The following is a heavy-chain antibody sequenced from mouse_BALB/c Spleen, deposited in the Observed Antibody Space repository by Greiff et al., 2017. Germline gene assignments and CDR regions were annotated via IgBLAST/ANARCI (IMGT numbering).Heavy chain of an antibody. CDR1: GFTFSSYG. J-gene: IGHJ3*01. D-gene: IGHD2-10*01. Sequence: EVKVVESGGDLVKPGGSLKLSCAASGFTFSSYGMSWVRQTPDKRLEWVATISSGGSYTYYPDSVKGRFTISRDNAKNTLYLQMSSLKSEDTAMYYCASLAYSSFAYWGQGTLVTVSA. CDR2: ISSGGSYT. CDR3: ASLAYSSFAY. V-gene: IGHV5-6*01.